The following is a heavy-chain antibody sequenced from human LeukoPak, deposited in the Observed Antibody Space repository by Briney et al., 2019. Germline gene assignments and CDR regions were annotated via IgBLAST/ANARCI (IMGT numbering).Heavy chain of an antibody. V-gene: IGHV4-34*01. J-gene: IGHJ5*02. CDR3: ARRPLYCSGGSCSGRWFDP. CDR1: GGYFSGFY. CDR2: INHSGRT. D-gene: IGHD2-15*01. Sequence: SETLSLTCAVYGGYFSGFYWRWIRQPPGKGLEGIGEINHSGRTNYNPSLQSRVTISVDTSKNQFSLKLCSVAAADTAVYYCARRPLYCSGGSCSGRWFDPWGQGTLVTVSS.